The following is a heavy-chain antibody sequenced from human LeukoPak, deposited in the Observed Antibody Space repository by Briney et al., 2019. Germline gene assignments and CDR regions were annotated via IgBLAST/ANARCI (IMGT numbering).Heavy chain of an antibody. CDR1: GFTFSSYG. J-gene: IGHJ1*01. CDR2: ISGSGGKT. CDR3: AKSAGDDYVLGSYCNLLFQH. Sequence: PTGGSLRLSCAASGFTFSSYGMSWVRQAPGKGLEWVALISGSGGKTYYVDSVKGRFTISRDNAKHPLSLQMNSLRAEGTAVDDCAKSAGDDYVLGSYCNLLFQHWGQGTLVTVSA. V-gene: IGHV3-23*01. D-gene: IGHD3-16*01.